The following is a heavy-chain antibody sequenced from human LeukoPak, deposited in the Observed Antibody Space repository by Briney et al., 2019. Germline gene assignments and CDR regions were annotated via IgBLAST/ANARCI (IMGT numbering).Heavy chain of an antibody. V-gene: IGHV5-51*01. Sequence: GESLKISCKGSGYSFTSHWIGWVRQMPGKGLEWMGIIHPGDSDTRYSPSFQGQVTISVDKSITTAYLQWSSLKASDTAMYYCARIVVVTSIYWYFDLWGRGTLVRVSS. D-gene: IGHD2-21*02. CDR1: GYSFTSHW. J-gene: IGHJ2*01. CDR2: IHPGDSDT. CDR3: ARIVVVTSIYWYFDL.